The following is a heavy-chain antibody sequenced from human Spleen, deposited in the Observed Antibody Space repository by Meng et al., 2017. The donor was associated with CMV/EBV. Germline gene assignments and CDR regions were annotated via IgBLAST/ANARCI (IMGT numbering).Heavy chain of an antibody. CDR2: ISWNSGSI. V-gene: IGHV3-9*01. CDR3: AKVLKKYYNYYSMDV. Sequence: GGSLRLSCAASGFTFDDYAMHWVRQAPGKGLEWVSGISWNSGSIGYADSVKGRCAISRDNAKQTLYLQMNGLRTEDTAVYYCAKVLKKYYNYYSMDVWGQGTTVTVSS. J-gene: IGHJ6*02. CDR1: GFTFDDYA. D-gene: IGHD3-3*01.